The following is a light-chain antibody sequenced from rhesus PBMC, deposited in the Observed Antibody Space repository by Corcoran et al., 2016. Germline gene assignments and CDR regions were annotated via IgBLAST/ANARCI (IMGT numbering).Light chain of an antibody. J-gene: IGKJ1*01. CDR3: LQYSGSPPT. CDR1: QGISSW. CDR2: KAS. Sequence: DIQMTQSPSSLSTSVGDKVTITCRASQGISSWLAWYQQKPGKAPKLLNYKASSLQSGVPSRFSGSGSGTDFTLTISSLQPEDFAPYYCLQYSGSPPTFGQGTKVEIK. V-gene: IGKV1-22*01.